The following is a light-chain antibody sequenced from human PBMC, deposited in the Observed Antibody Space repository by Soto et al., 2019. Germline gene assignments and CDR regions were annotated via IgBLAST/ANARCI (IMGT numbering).Light chain of an antibody. CDR1: QSVSSSY. J-gene: IGKJ5*01. CDR3: QQYGTSPPST. V-gene: IGKV3-20*01. Sequence: EIVLTQSPGTLSLSPGERATLSCRASQSVSSSYLAWYQQKPGQAPRLLINGASSRATGIPDRFSGSGSGTAFTLTISRLEPEDFAVYYCQQYGTSPPSTFGQGTRLEIK. CDR2: GAS.